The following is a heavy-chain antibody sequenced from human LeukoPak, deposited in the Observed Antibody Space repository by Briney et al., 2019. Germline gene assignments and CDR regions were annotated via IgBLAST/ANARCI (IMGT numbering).Heavy chain of an antibody. V-gene: IGHV3-7*01. CDR1: GFTFSSCW. CDR3: ARDLYRIVVVPHYFDS. D-gene: IGHD3-22*01. J-gene: IGHJ4*02. CDR2: INQDGSEK. Sequence: PGGSLRLSCAASGFTFSSCWMTWVRQAPGKGLEWGANINQDGSEKYFVDSVKGRFTISRDNAKNSLYLQMNSLRAEDTAVYYCARDLYRIVVVPHYFDSWGQGTLVTVSS.